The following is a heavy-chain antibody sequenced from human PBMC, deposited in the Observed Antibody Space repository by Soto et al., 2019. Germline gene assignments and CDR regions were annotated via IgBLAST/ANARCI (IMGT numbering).Heavy chain of an antibody. CDR2: INHSGST. CDR3: ARQPYYYGSGSYYKFDY. D-gene: IGHD3-10*01. V-gene: IGHV4-34*01. Sequence: SETLSLTCAVYGGSFSGYYWSWIRQPPGKGLEWIGEINHSGSTNYNPSLKSRVTISVDTSKNQFSLKLSSVTAADTAVHYCARQPYYYGSGSYYKFDYWGQGTLVTVSS. CDR1: GGSFSGYY. J-gene: IGHJ4*02.